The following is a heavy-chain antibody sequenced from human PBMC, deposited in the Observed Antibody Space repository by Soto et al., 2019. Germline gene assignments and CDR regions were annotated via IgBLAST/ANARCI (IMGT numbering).Heavy chain of an antibody. CDR2: IWYDGSNK. Sequence: QVQLVESGGGVVQPGRSLRLSCAASGFTFSSYGMHWVRQAPGKGLEWVAVIWYDGSNKYYADSVKGRFTISRDNSKNTLYLQMNSLRAEDTAVYYCARGGGGFGVVIIGYYFDYWGQGTLVTVSS. J-gene: IGHJ4*02. D-gene: IGHD3-3*01. CDR1: GFTFSSYG. V-gene: IGHV3-33*01. CDR3: ARGGGGFGVVIIGYYFDY.